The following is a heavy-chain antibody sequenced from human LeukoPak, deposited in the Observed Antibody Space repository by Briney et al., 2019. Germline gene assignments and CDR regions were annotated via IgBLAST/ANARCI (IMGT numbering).Heavy chain of an antibody. J-gene: IGHJ6*02. CDR1: GYTFTSYY. D-gene: IGHD5-12*01. Sequence: ASVKVSCKASGYTFTSYYMHWVRQAPGQGLEWMGRINPNSGGTNYAQKFQGRVTMTRDTSISTAYMELSRLRSDDTAVYYCAGSLLYSGYDHYYYGMDVWGQGTTVTVSS. CDR3: AGSLLYSGYDHYYYGMDV. CDR2: INPNSGGT. V-gene: IGHV1-2*06.